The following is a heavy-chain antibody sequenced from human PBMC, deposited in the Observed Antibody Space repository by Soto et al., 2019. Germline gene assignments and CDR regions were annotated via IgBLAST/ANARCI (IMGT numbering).Heavy chain of an antibody. CDR2: ISSTGTSM. Sequence: GGSLRLSCAASGFTFSSYEMNWVRQAPGKGLEWVSYISSTGTSMDYADSVKGRFTISRDNAKNSLHLQLNSLRDEDTAVYYCARETHFIDYWGQGTLVSVSA. V-gene: IGHV3-48*03. CDR1: GFTFSSYE. CDR3: ARETHFIDY. J-gene: IGHJ4*02.